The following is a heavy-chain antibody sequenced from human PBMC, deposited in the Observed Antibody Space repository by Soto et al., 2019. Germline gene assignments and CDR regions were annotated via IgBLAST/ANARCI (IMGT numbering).Heavy chain of an antibody. CDR3: ARAAADTAMVDS. CDR2: IFYSGST. D-gene: IGHD5-18*01. J-gene: IGHJ4*02. Sequence: SETLSLTCTVSGGSIRSYYWTWIRQPPGKGLEWLGYIFYSGSTFYNPSLKSRVTISIHTSKSQFSLQLTSVTAADTAVYYRARAAADTAMVDSWGQGTLVTVSS. CDR1: GGSIRSYY. V-gene: IGHV4-59*01.